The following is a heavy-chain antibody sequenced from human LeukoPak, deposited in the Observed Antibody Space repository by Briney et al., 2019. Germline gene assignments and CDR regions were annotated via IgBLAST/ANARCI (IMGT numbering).Heavy chain of an antibody. Sequence: PSETLSLTCTVSGGSVSSGSYYWSWIRQPPGKGLEWIGYIYYSGSTNYNPSLKSRVTISVDTSRNQFSLKLSFVTAADTAVYYCARDRTYYGSGSYNWGQGTLVTVSS. CDR1: GGSVSSGSYY. D-gene: IGHD3-10*01. V-gene: IGHV4-61*01. J-gene: IGHJ4*02. CDR3: ARDRTYYGSGSYN. CDR2: IYYSGST.